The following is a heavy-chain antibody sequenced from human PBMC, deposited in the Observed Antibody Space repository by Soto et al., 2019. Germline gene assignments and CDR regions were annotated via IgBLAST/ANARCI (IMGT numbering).Heavy chain of an antibody. CDR2: ISGTGAKT. J-gene: IGHJ5*02. D-gene: IGHD3-22*01. CDR3: AGAMTYYDSKGWFDN. V-gene: IGHV3-23*01. Sequence: GGSLRLSCSASGFPLGTHDMGWVRQAPGTGLEWVSSISGTGAKTYYSNAVTGRFTISRDNSKNTLHLQMQNLRAEDTAIYYCAGAMTYYDSKGWFDNWGQGTLVTVSS. CDR1: GFPLGTHD.